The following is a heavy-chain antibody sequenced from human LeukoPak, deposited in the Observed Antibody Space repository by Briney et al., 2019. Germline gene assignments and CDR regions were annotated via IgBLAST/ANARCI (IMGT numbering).Heavy chain of an antibody. V-gene: IGHV4-34*01. Sequence: SETLSLTCAVYGGSFSGYYWSWIRQPPGKGLEWIGEINHSGSTNYNPSLKSRVTISVDTSKNQFSLKLSSVTAADTAVYYCARVRHSSSVLYFDYWGQGTLVTVSS. D-gene: IGHD6-6*01. J-gene: IGHJ4*02. CDR3: ARVRHSSSVLYFDY. CDR2: INHSGST. CDR1: GGSFSGYY.